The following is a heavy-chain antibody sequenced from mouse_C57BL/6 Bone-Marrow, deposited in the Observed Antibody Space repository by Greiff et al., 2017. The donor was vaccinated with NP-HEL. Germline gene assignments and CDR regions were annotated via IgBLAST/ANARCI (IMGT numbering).Heavy chain of an antibody. V-gene: IGHV5-6*02. J-gene: IGHJ4*01. CDR3: ARHYYYGSSYGRYAMDY. Sequence: DVKLVESGGDLVKPGGSLKLSCAASGFTFSSYGMSWVRQTPDKRLEWVATISSGGSYTYYPDSVKGRFTISRDNAKNTLYLQMSSLKSEDTAMYYCARHYYYGSSYGRYAMDYWGQGTSVTVSS. CDR2: ISSGGSYT. CDR1: GFTFSSYG. D-gene: IGHD1-1*01.